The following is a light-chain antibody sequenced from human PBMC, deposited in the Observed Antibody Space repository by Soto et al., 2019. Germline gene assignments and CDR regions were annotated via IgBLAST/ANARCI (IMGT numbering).Light chain of an antibody. Sequence: EIVLTQSPATLSLSPGEGATLSCRASQSVSSYLAGYQQKPGQAPRLLIYDASNRATGIPARFSGSGSGTDFTLTISSLEPEDFAVYYCQQRSNWPRGTFGQGTKLEI. CDR3: QQRSNWPRGT. CDR2: DAS. V-gene: IGKV3-11*01. CDR1: QSVSSY. J-gene: IGKJ2*02.